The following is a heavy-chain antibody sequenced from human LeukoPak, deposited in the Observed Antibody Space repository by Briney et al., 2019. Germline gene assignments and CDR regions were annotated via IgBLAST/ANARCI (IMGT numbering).Heavy chain of an antibody. Sequence: GRSLRFSCAASGFTFSSYAMHWVRQAPGKGLEWVAVISYDGSNKYYADSVKGRFTISRDNSKNTLYLQMNSLRAEDTAVYYCARVSAAAGTVDYWGQGTLVTVSS. CDR1: GFTFSSYA. CDR3: ARVSAAAGTVDY. CDR2: ISYDGSNK. D-gene: IGHD6-13*01. V-gene: IGHV3-30-3*01. J-gene: IGHJ4*02.